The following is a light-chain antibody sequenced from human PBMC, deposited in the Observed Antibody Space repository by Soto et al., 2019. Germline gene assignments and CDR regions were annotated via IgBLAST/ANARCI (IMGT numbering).Light chain of an antibody. CDR1: SSDVGGYSY. CDR3: SSFTTTTPV. CDR2: EVS. V-gene: IGLV2-14*01. J-gene: IGLJ1*01. Sequence: QSVLTQPAAGSGSPGQSITISCTGTSSDVGGYSYVSWYQHHPGKAPKLMIYEVSHRPSGVSDRFSGSKSGNTASLTISTLQAEDEGDFYCSSFTTTTPVFGTGTKVTVL.